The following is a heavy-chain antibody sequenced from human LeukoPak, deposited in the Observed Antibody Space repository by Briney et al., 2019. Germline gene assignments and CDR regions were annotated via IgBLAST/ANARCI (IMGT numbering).Heavy chain of an antibody. Sequence: GGSLRLSCAASGFTFSNYAMSWVRQAPGKGLEWVSGISVSSGTTYYTDSEQGRFTISRDNSKDTLYLQMNSLRDDDTAIYYCAKSWSCVQYNDWLCYFDYWGQGTLVTVSS. CDR3: AKSWSCVQYNDWLCYFDY. CDR2: ISVSSGTT. D-gene: IGHD3-9*01. J-gene: IGHJ4*02. CDR1: GFTFSNYA. V-gene: IGHV3-23*01.